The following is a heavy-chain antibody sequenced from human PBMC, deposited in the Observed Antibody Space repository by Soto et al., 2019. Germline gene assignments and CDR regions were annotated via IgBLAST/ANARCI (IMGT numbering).Heavy chain of an antibody. CDR1: GGSISSGDHY. CDR3: ARDATYYDSSGYYYSPPDYYYGMDV. V-gene: IGHV4-30-4*01. D-gene: IGHD3-22*01. Sequence: PSETLSLTCTVSGGSISSGDHYWSWIRHPPGKGLEWIGYIYYSGNTYYNPSLKSRVTISVDTSKNQFSLKLSSVTAADTAVYYCARDATYYDSSGYYYSPPDYYYGMDVWGQGTTVTVSS. J-gene: IGHJ6*02. CDR2: IYYSGNT.